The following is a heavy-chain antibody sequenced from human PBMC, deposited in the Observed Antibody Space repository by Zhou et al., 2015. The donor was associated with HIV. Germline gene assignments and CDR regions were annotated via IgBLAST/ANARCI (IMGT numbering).Heavy chain of an antibody. Sequence: EVQLVESGGVVVQPGGSLRLSCVASGFTFDDYAMHWVRQVPGKGLEWVSLISWDGGSTYYADSVKGRFTISRDNSKNSLYLQMNSLRVEDTALYYCARGPIERNLGHTFDMWGQGTMVTVSS. V-gene: IGHV3-43D*03. CDR3: ARGPIERNLGHTFDM. J-gene: IGHJ3*02. CDR1: GFTFDDYA. D-gene: IGHD1-1*01. CDR2: ISWDGGST.